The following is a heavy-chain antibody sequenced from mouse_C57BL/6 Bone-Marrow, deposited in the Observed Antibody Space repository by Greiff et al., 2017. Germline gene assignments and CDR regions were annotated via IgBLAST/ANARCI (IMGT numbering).Heavy chain of an antibody. CDR2: IDPENGDT. CDR1: GFNIKDDY. Sequence: DVKLVESGAELVRPGASVKLSCTASGFNIKDDYMHWVKQRPEQGLEWIGWIDPENGDTEYASKFQGKATITADTSSNPAYLQLSSLTSEDTAVYYCTTALITTVDYWGQGTTLTVSS. J-gene: IGHJ2*01. D-gene: IGHD1-1*01. V-gene: IGHV14-4*01. CDR3: TTALITTVDY.